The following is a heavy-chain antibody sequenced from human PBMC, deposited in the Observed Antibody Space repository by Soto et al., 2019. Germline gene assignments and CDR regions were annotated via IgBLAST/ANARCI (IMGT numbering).Heavy chain of an antibody. J-gene: IGHJ4*02. D-gene: IGHD1-1*01. CDR1: GFSFSTST. CDR3: VCDDNRRY. V-gene: IGHV3-21*01. Sequence: EVQLVESGGGLVKPGGSLRLSCAASGFSFSTSTMNWVRQAPGKGLEFVASIGRTGIDRYYIDSLKGRFTISRDNAQNSLYLQMNSLGAEDTALYYCVCDDNRRYWGQGTMVTVSS. CDR2: IGRTGIDR.